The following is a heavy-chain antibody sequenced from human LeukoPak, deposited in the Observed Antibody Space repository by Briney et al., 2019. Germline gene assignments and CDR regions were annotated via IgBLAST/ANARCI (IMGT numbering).Heavy chain of an antibody. V-gene: IGHV1-2*06. J-gene: IGHJ4*02. CDR3: ARVGFTSSWSNFDY. Sequence: ASVKVSCKASGYTFAAYFIHWVRQAPGQGLEWMGRINPNGGDTNYAQKFQGRVTMTGDTSISTAYMELSSLRSDDTAMYYCARVGFTSSWSNFDYWDQGTLVTVSS. D-gene: IGHD6-13*01. CDR2: INPNGGDT. CDR1: GYTFAAYF.